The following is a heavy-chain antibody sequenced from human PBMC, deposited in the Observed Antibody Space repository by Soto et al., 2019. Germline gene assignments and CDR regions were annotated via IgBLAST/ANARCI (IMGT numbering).Heavy chain of an antibody. CDR2: LYIADGT. CDR3: ATWLLREHAFDI. Sequence: SGGSLRLSCAASGFTVNGKKYITWVRQAPGKGLEWVSALYIADGTFYADSVKGRFTVSIDSSKNMVYLQMNNLSPEDTAVYYCATWLLREHAFDIWGLGTMVTVSS. CDR1: GFTVNGKKY. D-gene: IGHD2-15*01. V-gene: IGHV3-53*01. J-gene: IGHJ3*02.